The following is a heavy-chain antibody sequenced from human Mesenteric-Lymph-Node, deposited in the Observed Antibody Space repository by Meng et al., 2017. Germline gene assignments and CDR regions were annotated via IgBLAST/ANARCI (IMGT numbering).Heavy chain of an antibody. Sequence: QVQLVHSGAEVKKPGASVKVSCKASDYTFTEYYIHWVRQAPGQGLEWMGRINPGSGATDYAQRFQGRVTVTRDTSISTVYMELSGLKSDDTAVYYCARDSSSWYANFDYWGQGTLVTVSS. CDR2: INPGSGAT. D-gene: IGHD6-13*01. CDR1: DYTFTEYY. V-gene: IGHV1-2*06. J-gene: IGHJ4*02. CDR3: ARDSSSWYANFDY.